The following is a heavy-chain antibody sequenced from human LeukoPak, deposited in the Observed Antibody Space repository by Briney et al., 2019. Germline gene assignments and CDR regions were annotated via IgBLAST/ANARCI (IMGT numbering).Heavy chain of an antibody. D-gene: IGHD6-13*01. V-gene: IGHV3-30*18. J-gene: IGHJ4*02. Sequence: PGGSLRLSCAASGFTFSSYGMHWVRQAPGKGLEWVAVISYDGSNKYYADSVKGRFTISRDNSKNTLYLQMNSLRAEDTAVYYCAKDRGPGYSSGWYHYWGQGTLVTVSS. CDR3: AKDRGPGYSSGWYHY. CDR1: GFTFSSYG. CDR2: ISYDGSNK.